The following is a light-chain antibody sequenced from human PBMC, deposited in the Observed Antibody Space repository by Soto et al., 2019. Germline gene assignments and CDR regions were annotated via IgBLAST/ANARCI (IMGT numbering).Light chain of an antibody. J-gene: IGLJ3*02. V-gene: IGLV1-47*01. CDR1: SSNIGFNY. CDR3: AAWDDSLRGWV. Sequence: QAVVTQPPSASGTPGQRVTLSCSGSSSNIGFNYVSWYQHIPGTAPKVLIYMNNQRPSGVPDRFSGSKAGTSASLAISGLRSEDEGEYFCAAWDDSLRGWVFGGGTKVTVL. CDR2: MNN.